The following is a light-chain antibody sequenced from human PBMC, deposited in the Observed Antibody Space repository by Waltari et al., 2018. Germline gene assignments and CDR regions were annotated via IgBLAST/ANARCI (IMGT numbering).Light chain of an antibody. V-gene: IGLV2-23*02. J-gene: IGLJ1*01. CDR1: SRDVGSYNL. CDR3: CSYAGDRNLYV. Sequence: QSALTQPASVSGSPGQSITFPCTGTSRDVGSYNLVSWFQQHPGKAPKLLIYEVNKRPSGVSPRVSGSTSGNTASLTISGLLAEDEADYYCCSYAGDRNLYVFGSGTKVTVL. CDR2: EVN.